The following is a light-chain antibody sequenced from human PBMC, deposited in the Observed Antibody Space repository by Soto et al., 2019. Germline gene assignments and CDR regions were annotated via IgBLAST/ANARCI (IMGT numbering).Light chain of an antibody. Sequence: QSALAQPASVSGSPGQSITISCTGTSSDVGGYNFVSWYQQHPGKAPKLMIFDVSNRPSGVSNRFSGSKSGNTASLTISGLQAEDEADSYCSSYTYRGTLGLVFGGGTKLTVL. CDR1: SSDVGGYNF. J-gene: IGLJ2*01. CDR3: SSYTYRGTLGLV. CDR2: DVS. V-gene: IGLV2-14*01.